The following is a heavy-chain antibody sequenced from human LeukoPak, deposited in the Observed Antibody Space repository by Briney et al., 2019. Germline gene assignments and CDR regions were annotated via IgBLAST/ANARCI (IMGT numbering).Heavy chain of an antibody. CDR1: GGSISSSSYY. J-gene: IGHJ4*02. CDR2: IYYSGST. V-gene: IGHV4-39*07. Sequence: KPSETLSLTCTVSGGSISSSSYYWGWIRRPPGKGLEWIGSIYYSGSTYYNPSLKSRVTISVDTSKNQFSLKLSSVTAADTAVYYCARVRGYCSSTSCPFDYWGQGTLVTVSS. CDR3: ARVRGYCSSTSCPFDY. D-gene: IGHD2-2*01.